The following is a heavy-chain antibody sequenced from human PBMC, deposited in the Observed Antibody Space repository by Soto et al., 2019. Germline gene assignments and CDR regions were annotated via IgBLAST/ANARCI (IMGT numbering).Heavy chain of an antibody. CDR3: ARSSDCGGDCYYYYYGMDV. J-gene: IGHJ6*02. Sequence: ASVKVSCKASGYTFTSYYMHWVRQAPGQGLEWMGIINPSGGSTSYAQKFQGRVTMTRDTSTSTVYMELSSLRSEDTAVYYCARSSDCGGDCYYYYYGMDVWGQGTTVTGPS. D-gene: IGHD2-21*02. CDR2: INPSGGST. V-gene: IGHV1-46*03. CDR1: GYTFTSYY.